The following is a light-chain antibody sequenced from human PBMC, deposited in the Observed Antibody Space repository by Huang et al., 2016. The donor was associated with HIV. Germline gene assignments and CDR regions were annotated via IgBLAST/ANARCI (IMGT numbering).Light chain of an antibody. J-gene: IGKJ1*01. CDR3: QQYTNWPPWT. CDR2: DSS. V-gene: IGKV3-15*01. Sequence: EIVTTQSPAIMSVSPGERATLSCRTSQSVGSNLAWYQQRPGQAPRLLIYDSSTRATDVPARFSGSGSGTEFTLTISSLQSDDFAVYSCQQYTNWPPWTFGQGTKLEFK. CDR1: QSVGSN.